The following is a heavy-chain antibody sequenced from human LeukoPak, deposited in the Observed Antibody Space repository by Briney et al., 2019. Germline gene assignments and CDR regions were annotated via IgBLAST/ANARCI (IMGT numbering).Heavy chain of an antibody. V-gene: IGHV4-39*07. CDR3: ARSLMITFGGVIVIPSYDY. D-gene: IGHD3-16*02. CDR1: GGSISSSSYY. Sequence: SETLSLTCTVSGGSISSSSYYWGWIRQPPGKGLEWIGSIYYSGSTYYNPSLKSRVTILVDTSKNQFSLKLSSVTAADTAVYYCARSLMITFGGVIVIPSYDYWGQGTLVTVSS. J-gene: IGHJ4*02. CDR2: IYYSGST.